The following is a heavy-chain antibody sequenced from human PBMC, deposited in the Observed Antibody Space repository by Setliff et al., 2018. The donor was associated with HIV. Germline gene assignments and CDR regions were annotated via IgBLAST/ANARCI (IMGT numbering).Heavy chain of an antibody. D-gene: IGHD3-3*01. Sequence: SETLSLTCAVYGGSFSDYYWSWIRQPPGKGLEWIGEVNHSGSTNYNPSLKSRVTISVDTSKNQFFLKLLSMTAADTAVYYCARPSFGIGGGSIFDSWGQGTLVTV. J-gene: IGHJ4*02. CDR1: GGSFSDYY. CDR3: ARPSFGIGGGSIFDS. CDR2: VNHSGST. V-gene: IGHV4-34*01.